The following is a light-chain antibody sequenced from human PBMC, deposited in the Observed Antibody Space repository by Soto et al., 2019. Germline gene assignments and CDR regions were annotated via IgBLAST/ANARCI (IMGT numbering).Light chain of an antibody. J-gene: IGKJ5*01. CDR2: KAS. CDR1: QSISSW. Sequence: DIQMTQSPSTLSASVGDRVTITCRASQSISSWLAWYQQKPGKAPKLLIYKASSLESGVPSRFSGSGSGTEFTLTISSLQPEDFATYYCQQSYSTSFGQGTRLEI. CDR3: QQSYSTS. V-gene: IGKV1-5*03.